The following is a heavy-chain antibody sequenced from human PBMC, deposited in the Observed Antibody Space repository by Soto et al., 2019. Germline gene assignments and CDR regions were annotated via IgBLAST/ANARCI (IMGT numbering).Heavy chain of an antibody. Sequence: GESLKISCEGVGYSFSNHWIAWVRQMPEKGLEWMGTIYPGDSDMRYSPSFRGQVTISVDKSINTAYLQWGSLKASDTAKYYCARLSRECWSGPDFWGQGTLVTVSS. V-gene: IGHV5-51*01. CDR3: ARLSRECWSGPDF. CDR1: GYSFSNHW. D-gene: IGHD3-3*01. CDR2: IYPGDSDM. J-gene: IGHJ4*02.